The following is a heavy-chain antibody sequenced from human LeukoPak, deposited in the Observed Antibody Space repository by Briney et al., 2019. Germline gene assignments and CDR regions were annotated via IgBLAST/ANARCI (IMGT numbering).Heavy chain of an antibody. D-gene: IGHD3-22*01. V-gene: IGHV3-74*01. CDR1: GFTFSSYW. J-gene: IGHJ4*02. Sequence: GGSLRLSCAASGFTFSSYWFHWVRQTPGKGLVWVARINNDGTYTTYADSVKGRFTISRDNAQNTLYLQMNSLRAEDTAVYYCARGIPYYDSSGYYYGDYWGQGTLVTVSS. CDR3: ARGIPYYDSSGYYYGDY. CDR2: INNDGTYT.